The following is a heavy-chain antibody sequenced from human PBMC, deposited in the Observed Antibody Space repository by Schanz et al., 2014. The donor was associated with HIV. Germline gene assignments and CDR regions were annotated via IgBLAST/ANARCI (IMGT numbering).Heavy chain of an antibody. Sequence: VERVEGGGGEVKRGGRRRGGREERGGNVSDYYMSWIRQAPGRGLEWLSYIDRSSYTINYADSVKGRFTISRVNSKNTLYLQMNSLRAEDTTIYYCAQTSLTLGMDVWGQGTTVTVSS. V-gene: IGHV3-11*01. CDR2: IDRSSYTI. D-gene: IGHD3-16*02. CDR3: AQTSLTLGMDV. J-gene: IGHJ6*02. CDR1: GGNVSDYY.